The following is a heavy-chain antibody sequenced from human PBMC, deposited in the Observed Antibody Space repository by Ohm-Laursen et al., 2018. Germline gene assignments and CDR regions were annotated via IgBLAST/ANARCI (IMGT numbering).Heavy chain of an antibody. CDR3: ARRGSGGRSFDY. CDR2: INHSGST. V-gene: IGHV4-34*01. J-gene: IGHJ4*02. Sequence: SETLSLTCTVSGGSISTYYWSWIRQPPGKGLEWIGEINHSGSTNYNPSLKSRVTISVDTSKNQISLKLGSVTVADTAVFYCARRGSGGRSFDYWGQGSLVTVSS. CDR1: GGSISTYY. D-gene: IGHD2-15*01.